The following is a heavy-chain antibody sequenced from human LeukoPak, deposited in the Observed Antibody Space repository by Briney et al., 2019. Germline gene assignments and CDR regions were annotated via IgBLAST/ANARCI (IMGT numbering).Heavy chain of an antibody. D-gene: IGHD3-3*01. J-gene: IGHJ3*02. CDR3: ARDQARITVFGVAGFDI. Sequence: PGGSLRLSCAASGFTFSSYWMSWVRQAPGKGLEWVANIKQDGSEKYYVDSVKGRFTISRDNAKNSLYLQMNSLRAEDTAVYYCARDQARITVFGVAGFDIWGQGTMVTVSS. CDR1: GFTFSSYW. CDR2: IKQDGSEK. V-gene: IGHV3-7*01.